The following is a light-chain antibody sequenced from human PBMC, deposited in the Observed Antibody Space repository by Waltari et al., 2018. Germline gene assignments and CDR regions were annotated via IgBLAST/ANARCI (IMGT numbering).Light chain of an antibody. CDR2: EVS. CDR3: SSHTSTVPHV. J-gene: IGLJ1*01. CDR1: SNDVGGYGY. Sequence: QSALTQPASVSGSPGQSITLSCTGTSNDVGGYGYVSWYQQYPGRAPKLIIYEVSYRPSGISPRFSGSKSGNTASLTISGLQADDEADYYCSSHTSTVPHVFGTGTRVTV. V-gene: IGLV2-14*01.